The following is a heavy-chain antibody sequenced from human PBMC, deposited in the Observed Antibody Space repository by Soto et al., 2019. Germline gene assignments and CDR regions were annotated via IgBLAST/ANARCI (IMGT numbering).Heavy chain of an antibody. CDR1: GGTFSSYA. V-gene: IGHV1-69*01. Sequence: QVQLVQSGAEVKKPGSSVKVSCKASGGTFSSYAISWVRQAPGQGLEWMGGIIPIFGTANYAQKFQGRVTITADESTRTAYMELSSLRSEDTAVYYCASKGAAYSTITGTTIPFDYWGQGTLVTVSS. J-gene: IGHJ4*02. CDR3: ASKGAAYSTITGTTIPFDY. D-gene: IGHD1-7*01. CDR2: IIPIFGTA.